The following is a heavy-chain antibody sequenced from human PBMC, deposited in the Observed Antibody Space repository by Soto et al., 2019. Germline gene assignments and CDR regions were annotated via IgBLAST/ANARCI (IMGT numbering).Heavy chain of an antibody. CDR3: ARSPRSISTGGIDF. CDR1: GGSISSTNL. J-gene: IGHJ4*01. V-gene: IGHV4-4*02. Sequence: SXTLSLTCAVSGGSISSTNLWTWVRQPPGKGLEWIGEIYHTGSTTFNPSLKSRVTISVDKSKNHFSLKVSSVTAADTAVYFCARSPRSISTGGIDFWGQGILVTVSS. CDR2: IYHTGST. D-gene: IGHD1-1*01.